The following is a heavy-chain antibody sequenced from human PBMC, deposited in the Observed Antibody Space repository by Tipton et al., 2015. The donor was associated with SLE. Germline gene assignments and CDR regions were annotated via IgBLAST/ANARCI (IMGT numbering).Heavy chain of an antibody. V-gene: IGHV4-4*07. D-gene: IGHD2-2*02. CDR1: GGSISSYY. CDR3: ARTNLGYWSSTSCYTSPWFDY. J-gene: IGHJ4*02. CDR2: IYTSGGT. Sequence: TLSLTCTVSGGSISSYYWSWIRQPAGKGLEWIGRIYTSGGTNYNPSLKSRVTMSVDTSKNQFSLKLSSVTAADTAVYYCARTNLGYWSSTSCYTSPWFDYWGQGTLVTVSS.